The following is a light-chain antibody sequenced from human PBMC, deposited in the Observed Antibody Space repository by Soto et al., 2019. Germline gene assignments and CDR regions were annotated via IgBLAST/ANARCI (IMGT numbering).Light chain of an antibody. Sequence: QSVLTQPPSASGSPGQSVTISCTGTSRDVGGYNYVSWYQQHPGKAPKLMIYEVSERPSGVPDRFSGSKSSNTASLTVSGLQAEDEADYYCSSYAGSNNLVFGTGTKVTVL. CDR1: SRDVGGYNY. J-gene: IGLJ1*01. V-gene: IGLV2-8*01. CDR2: EVS. CDR3: SSYAGSNNLV.